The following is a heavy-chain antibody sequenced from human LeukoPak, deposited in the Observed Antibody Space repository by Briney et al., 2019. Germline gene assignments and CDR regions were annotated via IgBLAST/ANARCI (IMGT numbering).Heavy chain of an antibody. V-gene: IGHV3-30-3*01. CDR2: ISYDGSNK. Sequence: GGSLRLSCAASGFTFSSYAMHWVRQAPGKGLEWVAVISYDGSNKYYADSVKGRFTISRDNSKNTLYLQMNSLRAEDTAVYYCARTPLWYSGSYCDYWGRGTLVTVSS. J-gene: IGHJ4*02. CDR1: GFTFSSYA. CDR3: ARTPLWYSGSYCDY. D-gene: IGHD1-26*01.